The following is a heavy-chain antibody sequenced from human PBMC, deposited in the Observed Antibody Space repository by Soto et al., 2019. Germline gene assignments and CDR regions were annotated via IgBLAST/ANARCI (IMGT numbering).Heavy chain of an antibody. CDR3: ARDPHEFWSAFFFDP. V-gene: IGHV1-18*01. J-gene: IGHJ5*02. Sequence: QVQLVQSGVEVKKPGASVKVSCKASGYPFATYGINWVRRAPGQRLEWMGWISPYNGETNYAQNFKDRVTMSTDTSTNTAYMELKSLRSDDTAVYYCARDPHEFWSAFFFDPWGQGTLVTVSS. D-gene: IGHD3-3*01. CDR2: ISPYNGET. CDR1: GYPFATYG.